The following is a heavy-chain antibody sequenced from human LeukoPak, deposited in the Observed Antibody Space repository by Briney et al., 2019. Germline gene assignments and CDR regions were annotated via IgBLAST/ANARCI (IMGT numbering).Heavy chain of an antibody. CDR3: AKKRINGYDILT. CDR1: GFTFSSYG. D-gene: IGHD3-22*01. CDR2: IRYDGSNK. J-gene: IGHJ5*02. V-gene: IGHV3-30*02. Sequence: SGGSLRLSCAASGFTFSSYGMHWVRQAPGKGLEWVAFIRYDGSNKYYADSVKGRFTISRDNSKNTLYLQMNSLRAEDMAVYYCAKKRINGYDILTWGQGTLVTVSS.